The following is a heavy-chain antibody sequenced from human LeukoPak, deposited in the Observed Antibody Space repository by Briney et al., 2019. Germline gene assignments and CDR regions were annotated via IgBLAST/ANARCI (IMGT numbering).Heavy chain of an antibody. V-gene: IGHV3-66*01. CDR1: GFTVSSNY. CDR3: ARGGGRLSSYIDY. J-gene: IGHJ4*02. Sequence: GGSLRLSCAASGFTVSSNYMSWVRQAPGKGLEWVSVIYSGGSTYYADSVKGRFTISRDNSKNTLYLQMNSLRAEDTAVYYCARGGGRLSSYIDYWGQGTLVTVSS. CDR2: IYSGGST. D-gene: IGHD3-16*01.